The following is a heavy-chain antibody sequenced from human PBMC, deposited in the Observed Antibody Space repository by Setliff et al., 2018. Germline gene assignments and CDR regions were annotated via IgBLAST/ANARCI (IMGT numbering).Heavy chain of an antibody. Sequence: ASVKVSCKASGYTFTNYGINWVRQAPGQGLEWMGWNSVYAREFQGRVTMTIDTPTSTAYMELRSLRSDDMAVYYCARGRPTANPYYYYYMDVWGKGTTVTVSS. V-gene: IGHV1-18*03. J-gene: IGHJ6*03. CDR3: ARGRPTANPYYYYYMDV. D-gene: IGHD4-4*01. CDR2: NSV. CDR1: GYTFTNYG.